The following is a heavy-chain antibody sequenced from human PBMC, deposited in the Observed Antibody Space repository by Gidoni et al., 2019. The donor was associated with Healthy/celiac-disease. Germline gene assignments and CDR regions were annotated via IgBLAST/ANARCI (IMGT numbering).Heavy chain of an antibody. J-gene: IGHJ5*02. CDR2: IYTSGST. D-gene: IGHD3-22*01. CDR1: GGSISSAY. Sequence: QVKRQEAGPGLGKTSETLSRTGTAPGGSISSAYWSWLRQPAGKGLEWLGRIYTSGSTNYNPSLKSRVTMSVDTSKNQFSLKLSSVTAADTAVYYCARANYDSSGSYYSWIDPWGQGTLVTVSS. CDR3: ARANYDSSGSYYSWIDP. V-gene: IGHV4-4*07.